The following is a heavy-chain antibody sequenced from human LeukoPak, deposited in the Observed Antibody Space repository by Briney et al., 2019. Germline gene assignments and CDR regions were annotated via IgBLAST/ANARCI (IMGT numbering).Heavy chain of an antibody. CDR2: IDTSGNT. J-gene: IGHJ5*02. V-gene: IGHV4-4*07. Sequence: PSETLSLTCTVSGCSIGSYYWSWIRQPAGKGLEWIGRIDTSGNTNYKPSLKSRVTISVDTSKNQFSLNLTSVTAADTAVYYCARFTPQGYGWGGYNRFDPWGQGTLVTVSS. D-gene: IGHD3-16*01. CDR3: ARFTPQGYGWGGYNRFDP. CDR1: GCSIGSYY.